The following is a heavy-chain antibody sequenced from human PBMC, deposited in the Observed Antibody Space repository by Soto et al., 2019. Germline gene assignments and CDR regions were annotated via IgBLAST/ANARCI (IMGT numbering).Heavy chain of an antibody. CDR1: GYTFSNFA. Sequence: ASVKVSCKASGYTFSNFAMHWVRQAPGQRLEWMGWINPGNWNTKYSQKFQGRVTITRDTSASTAYMELRSLRSDDTAVYYCARDGVYSGYDFPSDYCGQGTLVTVSS. CDR2: INPGNWNT. V-gene: IGHV1-3*01. D-gene: IGHD5-12*01. CDR3: ARDGVYSGYDFPSDY. J-gene: IGHJ4*02.